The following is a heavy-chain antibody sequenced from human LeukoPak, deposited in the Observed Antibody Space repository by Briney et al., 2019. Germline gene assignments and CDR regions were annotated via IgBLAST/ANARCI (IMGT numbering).Heavy chain of an antibody. D-gene: IGHD3-10*01. Sequence: ASVKVSCKASGYSFTHYGISWVRQAPGQGLEWMGAFSAYNGNTNYAQKLQGRVTMTTDTSTSTVYMELRSLRSEDTAVYYCGRFAPSGNYYDYWGQGTLVTVSS. V-gene: IGHV1-18*01. J-gene: IGHJ4*02. CDR1: GYSFTHYG. CDR3: GRFAPSGNYYDY. CDR2: FSAYNGNT.